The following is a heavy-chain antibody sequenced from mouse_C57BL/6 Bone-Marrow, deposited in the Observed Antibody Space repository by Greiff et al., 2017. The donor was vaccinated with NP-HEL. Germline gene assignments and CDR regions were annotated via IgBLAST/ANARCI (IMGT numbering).Heavy chain of an antibody. D-gene: IGHD2-5*01. V-gene: IGHV1-82*01. CDR3: ARSGSNPWFAY. CDR1: GYAFSSSW. Sequence: VKLQQSGPELVKPGASVKISCKASGYAFSSSWMNWVKQRPGKGLEWIGRIYPGDGDTNYNGKFKGKATLTADKSSSTAYMQLSSLTSEDSAVYFCARSGSNPWFAYWGQGTLVTVSA. CDR2: IYPGDGDT. J-gene: IGHJ3*01.